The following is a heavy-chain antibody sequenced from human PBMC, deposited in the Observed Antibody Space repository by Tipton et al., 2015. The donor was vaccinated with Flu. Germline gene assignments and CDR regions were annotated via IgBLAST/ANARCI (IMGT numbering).Heavy chain of an antibody. V-gene: IGHV1-2*06. CDR3: ARDRGNYYERDF. CDR2: FSPHSGGT. Sequence: QVQLVQSGAEVKKPGASVKVSCKASGYTFSDYYIHWVRQAPGQGLEWMGRFSPHSGGTNFAEGFQGRVTMTRDTSISTAYMELRGKTAEDAAIYYCARDRGNYYERDFWGQGTLVSVSS. D-gene: IGHD1-26*01. J-gene: IGHJ4*02. CDR1: GYTFSDYY.